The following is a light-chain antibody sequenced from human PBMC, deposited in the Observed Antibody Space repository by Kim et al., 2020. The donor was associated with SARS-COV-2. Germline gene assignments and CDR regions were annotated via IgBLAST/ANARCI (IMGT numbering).Light chain of an antibody. CDR2: QDS. V-gene: IGLV3-1*01. CDR3: QEWDSSKGD. CDR1: KLGDKY. Sequence: SYELTQPPSVSVSPGQTASITCSGDKLGDKYACWYQQKPGQSPVLVIYQDSKRPSGIPERFSGSNSGNTATLTISGTQAMDEADYYCQEWDSSKGDFGTG. J-gene: IGLJ1*01.